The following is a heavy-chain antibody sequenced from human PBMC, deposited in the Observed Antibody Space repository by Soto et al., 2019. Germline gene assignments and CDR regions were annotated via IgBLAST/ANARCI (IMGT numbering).Heavy chain of an antibody. D-gene: IGHD4-17*01. CDR3: ARHFEPDYAVDYYYYMDV. CDR1: GGSISSSSYY. CDR2: IYYSGST. J-gene: IGHJ6*03. V-gene: IGHV4-39*01. Sequence: SETLSLTCTVSGGSISSSSYYWGWIRQPPGKGLEWIGSIYYSGSTYYNPSLKSRVTISVDTSKNQFSLKLSSVTAADTAVYYCARHFEPDYAVDYYYYMDVWGKGTTVTVSS.